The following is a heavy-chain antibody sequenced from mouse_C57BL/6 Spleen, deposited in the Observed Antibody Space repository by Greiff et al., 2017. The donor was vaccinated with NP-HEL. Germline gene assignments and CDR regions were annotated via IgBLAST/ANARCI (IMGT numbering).Heavy chain of an antibody. V-gene: IGHV1-64*01. CDR3: ARGSYYGSSCFDY. Sequence: QVQLQQPGAELVKPGASVKLSCKASGYTFTSYWMHWVKQRPGQGLEWIGMIHPNSGSTNYNEKFKSKATLTVDNSSSTAYMQLSSLTSEDSAVYYCARGSYYGSSCFDYWGQGTTLTVSS. CDR2: IHPNSGST. D-gene: IGHD1-1*01. J-gene: IGHJ2*01. CDR1: GYTFTSYW.